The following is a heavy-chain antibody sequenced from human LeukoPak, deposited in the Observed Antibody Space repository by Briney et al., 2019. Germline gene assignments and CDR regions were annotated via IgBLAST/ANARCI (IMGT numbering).Heavy chain of an antibody. V-gene: IGHV4-61*02. Sequence: TLSLTCTVSGDSTSSGDYYWSWIRQPAGKGLEWIGRISSSGSTNYNPSLKSRVTISVDTSKNQFPLKLSSVTAADTAVYFCARGPYSYDSSGAFDIWGQGTMVTVSS. CDR3: ARGPYSYDSSGAFDI. CDR1: GDSTSSGDYY. D-gene: IGHD3-22*01. CDR2: ISSSGST. J-gene: IGHJ3*02.